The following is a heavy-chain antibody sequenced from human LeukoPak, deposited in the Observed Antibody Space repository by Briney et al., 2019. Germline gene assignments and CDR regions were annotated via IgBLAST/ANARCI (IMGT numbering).Heavy chain of an antibody. V-gene: IGHV3-66*01. CDR3: ARDRYDILTGYYYFDY. D-gene: IGHD3-9*01. Sequence: GGSLRLSCAASGFTFSSYAMSWVRQAPGKGLEWVSVIYIGGSTYYADSVKGRFTISRDNSKNTLYLQMNSLRAEDTAVYYCARDRYDILTGYYYFDYWGQGTLVTVSS. CDR1: GFTFSSYA. J-gene: IGHJ4*02. CDR2: IYIGGST.